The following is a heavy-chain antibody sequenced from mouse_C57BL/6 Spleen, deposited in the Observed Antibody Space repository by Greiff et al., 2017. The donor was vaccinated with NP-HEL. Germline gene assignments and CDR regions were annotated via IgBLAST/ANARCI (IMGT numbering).Heavy chain of an antibody. J-gene: IGHJ3*01. CDR1: GYTFTSYW. V-gene: IGHV1-72*01. CDR3: AREGGTGSFAY. D-gene: IGHD4-1*01. CDR2: IDPNSGGT. Sequence: VQLQQPGAELVKPGASVKLSCKASGYTFTSYWMHWVKQRPGRGLEWIGWIDPNSGGTKYNEKFKSKATLTVDKPSSTAYMQLSSLTSEDSAVYYCAREGGTGSFAYWGQGTLVTVSA.